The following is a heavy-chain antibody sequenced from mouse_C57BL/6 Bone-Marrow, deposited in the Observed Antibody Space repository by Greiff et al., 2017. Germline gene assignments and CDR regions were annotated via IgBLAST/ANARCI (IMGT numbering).Heavy chain of an antibody. CDR1: GYSFTDYN. Sequence: VQLKESGPELVKPGASVKISCKASGYSFTDYNMNWVKQSNGKSLEWIGVINPNYGTTSYNQKFKGKATLTVDQSSSTAYMQLNSLTSEDSAVYYGARYYGRGYYAMDYWGQGTSVTVSS. V-gene: IGHV1-39*01. D-gene: IGHD1-1*01. CDR2: INPNYGTT. J-gene: IGHJ4*01. CDR3: ARYYGRGYYAMDY.